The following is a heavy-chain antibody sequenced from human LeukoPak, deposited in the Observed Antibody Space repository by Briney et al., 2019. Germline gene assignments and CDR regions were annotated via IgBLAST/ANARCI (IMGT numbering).Heavy chain of an antibody. V-gene: IGHV3-30*18. CDR3: AEGITWAYYYDSSGYYSLDY. Sequence: GGSLRLSCAASGFTFSSYGMHWVRQAPGKGLEWVAVISYDGSNKYYADSVKGRFTISRDNSKNTLYLQMNSLRAEDTAVYYCAEGITWAYYYDSSGYYSLDYWGQGTLVTVSS. J-gene: IGHJ4*02. D-gene: IGHD3-22*01. CDR1: GFTFSSYG. CDR2: ISYDGSNK.